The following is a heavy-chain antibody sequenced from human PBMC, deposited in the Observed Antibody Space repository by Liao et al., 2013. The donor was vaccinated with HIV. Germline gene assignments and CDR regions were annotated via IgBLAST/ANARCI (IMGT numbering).Heavy chain of an antibody. Sequence: QVQLQESGPGLVTPSETLSLTCSVSGDSIRSGSYYWNWIRQPAGKGLEWIGRIYTSGSTNYNPSLKSRVTISVDTSKNQFSLKLSSVTAADTAVYYCARGGDGYNRYYYYMDVWGKGTTVTVSS. CDR1: GDSIRSGSYY. CDR2: IYTSGST. CDR3: ARGGDGYNRYYYYMDV. J-gene: IGHJ6*03. V-gene: IGHV4-61*02. D-gene: IGHD5-24*01.